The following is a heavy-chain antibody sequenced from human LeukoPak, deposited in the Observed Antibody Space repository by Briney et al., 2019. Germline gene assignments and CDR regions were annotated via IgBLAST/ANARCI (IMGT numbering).Heavy chain of an antibody. J-gene: IGHJ3*02. CDR1: GFTFSSYG. CDR2: IFPSGGEI. CDR3: AGNAQIDTKKAFDI. D-gene: IGHD1-1*01. V-gene: IGHV3-21*04. Sequence: PGRSLRLSCAASGFTFSSYGMHWVRQPPGKGLEWVSSIFPSGGEIHYADSVRGRFTISRDNSKSTLSLQMNSLRAEDTAVYYCAGNAQIDTKKAFDIWGQGTMVTVSS.